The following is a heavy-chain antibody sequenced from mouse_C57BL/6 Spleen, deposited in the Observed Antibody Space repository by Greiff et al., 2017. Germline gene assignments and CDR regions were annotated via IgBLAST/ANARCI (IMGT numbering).Heavy chain of an antibody. J-gene: IGHJ3*01. CDR3: ATWGLRRGKVPY. V-gene: IGHV1-42*01. CDR2: INPSTGGT. D-gene: IGHD2-2*01. Sequence: EVQLQESGPELVKPGASVKISCKASGYSFTGYYMNWVKQSPEKSLEWIGEINPSTGGTTYNQKFKAKATLTVDKSSSTAYMQLKSLTSEDSAVYYGATWGLRRGKVPYWGQGTLVTVSA. CDR1: GYSFTGYY.